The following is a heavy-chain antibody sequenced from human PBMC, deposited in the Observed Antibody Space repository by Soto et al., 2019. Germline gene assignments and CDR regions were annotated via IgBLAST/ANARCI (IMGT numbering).Heavy chain of an antibody. D-gene: IGHD2-2*01. CDR1: GGTFSSYA. CDR3: ASPDIVLVPAAIDYYYYGMDV. V-gene: IGHV1-69*13. CDR2: IIPIFGTA. J-gene: IGHJ6*02. Sequence: GASVKVSCKASGGTFSSYAISWVRQAPGQGLEWMGGIIPIFGTANYAQKFQGRVTITADESTSTAYMELSSLRSEDTAVYYCASPDIVLVPAAIDYYYYGMDVWGQGTTVTVSS.